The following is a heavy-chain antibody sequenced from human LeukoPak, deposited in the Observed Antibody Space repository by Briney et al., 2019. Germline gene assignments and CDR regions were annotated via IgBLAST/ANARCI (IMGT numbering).Heavy chain of an antibody. J-gene: IGHJ4*02. CDR3: AGEVTVGNPFDY. D-gene: IGHD3-16*02. CDR2: IYNNGNT. CDR1: GFTVISKY. Sequence: GGSLRLSCAASGFTVISKYLSGVRQAPGTGLEWVSVIYNNGNTYYADSVKGRFTISRDNSKNTLYLQMNSLRAEDTAVYYCAGEVTVGNPFDYWGQGTLVTVSS. V-gene: IGHV3-53*01.